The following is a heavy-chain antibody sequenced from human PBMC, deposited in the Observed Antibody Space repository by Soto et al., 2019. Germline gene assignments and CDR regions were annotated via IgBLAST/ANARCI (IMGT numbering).Heavy chain of an antibody. J-gene: IGHJ5*02. CDR3: ARGMGYCSGGSCHNWFDP. D-gene: IGHD2-15*01. CDR2: ISAYNGNT. CDR1: GYTFTSYG. Sequence: QVPLVQSGAEVKKPGASVKVSCKASGYTFTSYGISWVRQAPGQGLEWMGWISAYNGNTNYAQKLQGRVTMITDTSMSTAYRELRSLRSDDTAVYYCARGMGYCSGGSCHNWFDPWGQGALVTVSS. V-gene: IGHV1-18*01.